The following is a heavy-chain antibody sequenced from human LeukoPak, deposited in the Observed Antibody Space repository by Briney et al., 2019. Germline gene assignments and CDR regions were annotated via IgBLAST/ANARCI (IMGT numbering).Heavy chain of an antibody. CDR3: ASSALWFGNGGWFDP. CDR1: GGSISSYY. Sequence: PSETLSLTCTVSGGSISSYYWSWIRQPPGKGLEWIGYIYYSGSTNYNPSLKSRVTISVDTSKNQFSLELSSVTAADTAVYYCASSALWFGNGGWFDPWGQGTLVTVSS. CDR2: IYYSGST. J-gene: IGHJ5*02. V-gene: IGHV4-59*01. D-gene: IGHD3-10*01.